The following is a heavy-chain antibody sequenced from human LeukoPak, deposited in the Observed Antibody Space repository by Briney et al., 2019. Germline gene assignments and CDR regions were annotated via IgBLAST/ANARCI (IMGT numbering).Heavy chain of an antibody. CDR1: GGSISTGSYC. CDR3: ARTTEDCSSTSCYQYWFDP. D-gene: IGHD2-2*01. Sequence: PSQTLSLTCTVSGGSISTGSYCWSWIRQPAGKGLEWIGHIYISGNTNYNPSLKSRVTISVDTSKNQFSLKLSSVTAADTAVYYCARTTEDCSSTSCYQYWFDPWGQGTLVTVSS. V-gene: IGHV4-61*09. J-gene: IGHJ5*02. CDR2: IYISGNT.